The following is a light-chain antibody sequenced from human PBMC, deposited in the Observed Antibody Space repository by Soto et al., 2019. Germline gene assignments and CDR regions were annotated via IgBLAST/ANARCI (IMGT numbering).Light chain of an antibody. CDR1: QSVSRK. J-gene: IGKJ5*01. CDR3: YHYSCWPIT. CDR2: GAS. V-gene: IGKV3-15*01. Sequence: ESEMTQSPATLSVSPGERATLSCRASQSVSRKLAWYQQKPGQAPRLLIYGASTRATGLPARFSGSGSGTEFTLTISSLQSEDFAVYYCYHYSCWPITFGQGRLLEV.